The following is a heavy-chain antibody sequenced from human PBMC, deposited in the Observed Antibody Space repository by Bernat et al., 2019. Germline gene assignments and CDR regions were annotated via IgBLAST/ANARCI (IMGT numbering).Heavy chain of an antibody. CDR3: ARHYNYGSRYFDY. CDR1: GGSISSTNSY. J-gene: IGHJ4*02. D-gene: IGHD3-10*01. CDR2: IYYSGST. Sequence: QLQLQESGPGLVKPSETLSLTCAVSGGSISSTNSYWGWIRQPPGKGLEWIGSIYYSGSTYYNPSLKSRATISVDTSKNQFSLNLRFVTAADTSVYYCARHYNYGSRYFDYWGQGTLVTVSS. V-gene: IGHV4-39*01.